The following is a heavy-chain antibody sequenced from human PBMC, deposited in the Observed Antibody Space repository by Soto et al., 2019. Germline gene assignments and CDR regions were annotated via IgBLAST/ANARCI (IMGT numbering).Heavy chain of an antibody. CDR1: GYTFTSYG. Sequence: QVQLVQSGAEVKKPGASVKVSCKASGYTFTSYGISWVRQAPGQGLEWMGWISAYNGNTNYAQKPHGKASMSXDTATITAYMELRSLRSDDTAVYYCARDRGYSSDYWGQGTLVTVSS. V-gene: IGHV1-18*01. D-gene: IGHD6-13*01. J-gene: IGHJ4*02. CDR2: ISAYNGNT. CDR3: ARDRGYSSDY.